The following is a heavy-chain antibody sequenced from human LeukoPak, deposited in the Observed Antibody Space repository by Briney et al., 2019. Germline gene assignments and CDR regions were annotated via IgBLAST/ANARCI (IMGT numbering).Heavy chain of an antibody. CDR3: AREWQGGIAAAGTRIEGDY. V-gene: IGHV3-7*01. J-gene: IGHJ4*02. Sequence: GSLRLSCAVSGFSVSGHWMTWVRQAPGKGLEWVANIKQDGSEKNYVDSVKGRFTISRDNAENSLFLQMNSLRVEDTAVYYCAREWQGGIAAAGTRIEGDYWGQGTLVAVSS. D-gene: IGHD6-13*01. CDR1: GFSVSGHW. CDR2: IKQDGSEK.